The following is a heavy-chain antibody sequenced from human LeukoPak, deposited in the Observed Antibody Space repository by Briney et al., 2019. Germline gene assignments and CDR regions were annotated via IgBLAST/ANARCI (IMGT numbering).Heavy chain of an antibody. CDR3: ARGQYHLLYWYFDL. J-gene: IGHJ2*01. D-gene: IGHD2-2*01. V-gene: IGHV4-4*07. Sequence: SETLSLTCTVSNGSISSYYWSWIRQPAGKGLEWIGRIHASGSTNYNPSLKSRVTMSVDTSKNQFSLKLSSVTAADTAVYYCARGQYHLLYWYFDLWGRGTLVTVSS. CDR1: NGSISSYY. CDR2: IHASGST.